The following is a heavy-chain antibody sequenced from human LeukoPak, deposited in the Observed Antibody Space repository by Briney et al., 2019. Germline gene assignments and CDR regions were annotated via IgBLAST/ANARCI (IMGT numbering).Heavy chain of an antibody. Sequence: PSETLSLTCAVYGGSFSGYYWSWIRQPPGKGLEWIGEINHSGSTNYNPSLKSRVTISVDTSKNQFSLKLSSVTAADTAVYYCAGGTDIVVVPAASRNRLFDPWGEGTLVTVSS. CDR3: AGGTDIVVVPAASRNRLFDP. D-gene: IGHD2-2*01. J-gene: IGHJ5*02. CDR2: INHSGST. V-gene: IGHV4-34*01. CDR1: GGSFSGYY.